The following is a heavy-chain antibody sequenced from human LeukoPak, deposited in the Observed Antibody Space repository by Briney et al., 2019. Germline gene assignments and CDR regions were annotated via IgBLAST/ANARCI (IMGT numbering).Heavy chain of an antibody. D-gene: IGHD3-3*01. J-gene: IGHJ3*02. CDR2: IYYSGST. CDR3: ARDSTQSYYDFWSGYYSRPDAFVI. Sequence: SETLSLTCTVSGGSISSYYWSWIRQPPGKGLEWIGYIYYSGSTNYNPSLKSRVTISVDTSKNQFSLKLSSVTAADTAVYYCARDSTQSYYDFWSGYYSRPDAFVIWGQGTMVTVSS. V-gene: IGHV4-59*01. CDR1: GGSISSYY.